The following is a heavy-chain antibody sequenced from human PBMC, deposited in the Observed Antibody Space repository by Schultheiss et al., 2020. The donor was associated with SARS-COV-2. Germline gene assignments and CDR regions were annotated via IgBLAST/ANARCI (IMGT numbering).Heavy chain of an antibody. CDR2: ISSSSSTI. Sequence: GESLKISCAASGFTFSSYSMNWVRQAPGKGLEWVSYISSSSSTIYYADSVKGRFTISRDNAKNSLYLQMNSLRAEDTAVYYCARDGNWGLDYWGQGTLVTVSS. D-gene: IGHD7-27*01. CDR3: ARDGNWGLDY. V-gene: IGHV3-48*01. CDR1: GFTFSSYS. J-gene: IGHJ4*02.